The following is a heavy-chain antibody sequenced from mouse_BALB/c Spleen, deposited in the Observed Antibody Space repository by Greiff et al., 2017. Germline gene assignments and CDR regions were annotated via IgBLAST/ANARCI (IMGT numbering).Heavy chain of an antibody. V-gene: IGHV2-2*02. CDR1: GFSLTSYG. J-gene: IGHJ3*01. Sequence: QVQLKESGPGLVQPSQSLSITCTVSGFSLTSYGVHWVRQSPGKGLEWLGVIWSGGSTDYNAAFISRLSISKDNSKSQVFFKMNSLQANDTAIYYCARSYYRYEGTWFAYWGQGTLVTVSA. D-gene: IGHD2-14*01. CDR3: ARSYYRYEGTWFAY. CDR2: IWSGGST.